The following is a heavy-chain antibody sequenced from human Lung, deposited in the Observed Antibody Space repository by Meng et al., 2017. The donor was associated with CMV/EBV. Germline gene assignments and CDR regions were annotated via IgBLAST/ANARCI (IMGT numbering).Heavy chain of an antibody. CDR1: GFTFSSYS. CDR3: ARTPKDIVVVPADSFYFDY. J-gene: IGHJ4*02. D-gene: IGHD2-2*01. Sequence: GESXKISCAASGFTFSSYSMNWVRQAPGKGLEWVAVISYDGSNKYYADSVKGRFTISRDNSKNTLYLQMNSLRAEDTAVYYCARTPKDIVVVPADSFYFDYWXQVTXVTVSS. CDR2: ISYDGSNK. V-gene: IGHV3-30*03.